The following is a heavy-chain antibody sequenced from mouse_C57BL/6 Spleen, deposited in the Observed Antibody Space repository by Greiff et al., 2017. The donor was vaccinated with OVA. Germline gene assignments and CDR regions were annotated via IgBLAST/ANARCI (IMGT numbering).Heavy chain of an antibody. J-gene: IGHJ2*01. CDR2: IDPSDSYT. CDR3: ARRKGYYSNYFDY. D-gene: IGHD2-5*01. CDR1: GYTFTSYW. Sequence: VQLQQPGAELVMPGASVKLSCKASGYTFTSYWMHWVKQRPGQGLEWIGEIDPSDSYTNYNQKFKGKSTLTVDKSSSTAYMQLSSLTSEDSAVYYCARRKGYYSNYFDYWGQGTTLTVSS. V-gene: IGHV1-69*01.